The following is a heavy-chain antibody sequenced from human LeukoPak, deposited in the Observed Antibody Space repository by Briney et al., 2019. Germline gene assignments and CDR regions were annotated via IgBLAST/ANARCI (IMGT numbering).Heavy chain of an antibody. Sequence: GGSLRLSCAASGFTFSTYSMNRVRQVPGKGLEWVSSISSTSSYIHYADSVKGRFTISRDNAKNSLYLQMNSLRAEDTAVYHCARDTDCSSDSCYLSNWFDPWGQGTLVTVSS. V-gene: IGHV3-21*01. CDR3: ARDTDCSSDSCYLSNWFDP. CDR2: ISSTSSYI. J-gene: IGHJ5*02. CDR1: GFTFSTYS. D-gene: IGHD2-15*01.